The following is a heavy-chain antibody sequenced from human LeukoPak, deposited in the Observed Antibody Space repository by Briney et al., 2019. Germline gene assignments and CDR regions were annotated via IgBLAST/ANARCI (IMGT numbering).Heavy chain of an antibody. CDR2: IYYGGST. V-gene: IGHV4-30-4*01. CDR1: GGSISSGDYY. Sequence: SETLSLTCTVSGGSISSGDYYWSWIRQPPGKGLEWIGYIYYGGSTYYNPSLKSRVTISVDTSKNQFSLKLNSVTAADTAVYYCARTGGTIDYWGQGTLVTVSS. CDR3: ARTGGTIDY. D-gene: IGHD2-8*02. J-gene: IGHJ4*02.